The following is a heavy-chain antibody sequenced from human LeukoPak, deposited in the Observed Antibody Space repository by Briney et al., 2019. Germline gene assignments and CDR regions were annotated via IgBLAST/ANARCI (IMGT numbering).Heavy chain of an antibody. D-gene: IGHD6-13*01. CDR2: MNPNSGGT. CDR1: GYTFTGYY. Sequence: ASVKVSCKAPGYTFTGYYMHWVRQAPGQGLEWMGWMNPNSGGTNYAQKFQGWVTMTRDTSISTAYMELSRLRSDDTAVYYCASTHSSSWYGGDYYGMDVWGQGTTVTVSS. V-gene: IGHV1-2*04. J-gene: IGHJ6*02. CDR3: ASTHSSSWYGGDYYGMDV.